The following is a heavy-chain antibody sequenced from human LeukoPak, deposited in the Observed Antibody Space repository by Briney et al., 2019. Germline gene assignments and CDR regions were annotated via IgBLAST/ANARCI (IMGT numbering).Heavy chain of an antibody. CDR3: ARVYSGSYLYYFDY. CDR2: INPNSGGT. V-gene: IGHV1-2*02. CDR1: GYTFTGYY. D-gene: IGHD1-26*01. Sequence: ASVKVSCKASGYTFTGYYMHWVRQAPGQGLEWMEWINPNSGGTNYAQKFQGRVTMTRDTSISTAYMELSRLRSDDTAVYYCARVYSGSYLYYFDYWGQGTLVTVSS. J-gene: IGHJ4*02.